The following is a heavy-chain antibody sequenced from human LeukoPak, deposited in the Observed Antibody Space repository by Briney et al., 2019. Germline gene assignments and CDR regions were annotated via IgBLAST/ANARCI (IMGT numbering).Heavy chain of an antibody. Sequence: ASVKVSCKASGYTFTGYYMHWVRQAPGQGLEWMGWINPNSGGTNYAQKFQGRATMTRDTSISTAYMELSRLRSDDTAVYYCARPPDYGDPAILDYWGQGTLVTVSS. V-gene: IGHV1-2*02. CDR3: ARPPDYGDPAILDY. D-gene: IGHD4-17*01. J-gene: IGHJ4*02. CDR2: INPNSGGT. CDR1: GYTFTGYY.